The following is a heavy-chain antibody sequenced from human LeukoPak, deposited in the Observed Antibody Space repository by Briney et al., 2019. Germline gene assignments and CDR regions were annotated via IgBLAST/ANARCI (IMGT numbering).Heavy chain of an antibody. CDR2: ISGNYGST. CDR1: GFTFSSNA. J-gene: IGHJ3*01. Sequence: GGSLRLSCAASGFTFSSNAMSWVRQAPGKGLEWVSTISGNYGSTYYADSVKGRFTISRDNFKNTVFLRMNRLRAEDTAVYYCAKVVLLLTASDAFDFWGQGTKVTVSS. V-gene: IGHV3-23*01. CDR3: AKVVLLLTASDAFDF. D-gene: IGHD2-21*02.